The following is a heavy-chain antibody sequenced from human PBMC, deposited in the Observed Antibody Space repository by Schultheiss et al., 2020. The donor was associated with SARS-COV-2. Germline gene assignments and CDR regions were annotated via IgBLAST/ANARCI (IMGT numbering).Heavy chain of an antibody. CDR2: IWYDGSNK. D-gene: IGHD6-19*01. J-gene: IGHJ5*02. CDR3: ARDGGSGWYIP. Sequence: GGSLRLSCAASGFTFSSYAMHWVRQAPGKGLEWVAVIWYDGSNKYYADSVKGRFTISRDNSKNTLYLQMSSLRAEDTAVYYCARDGGSGWYIPWGQGTLVTVSS. V-gene: IGHV3-33*08. CDR1: GFTFSSYA.